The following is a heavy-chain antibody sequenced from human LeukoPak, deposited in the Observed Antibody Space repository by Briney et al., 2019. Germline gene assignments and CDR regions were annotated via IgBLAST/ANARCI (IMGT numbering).Heavy chain of an antibody. CDR2: IYYSGST. CDR1: GYSISSGYY. Sequence: SETLSLTCTVSGYSISSGYYWGWIRQPPGKGLEWIGSIYYSGSTYYNPSLKSRVTISVDTSKNQFSLKLSSVTAADTAVYYCARHLLTTVTTRFDYWGQGTLVTVSS. J-gene: IGHJ4*02. V-gene: IGHV4-38-2*02. CDR3: ARHLLTTVTTRFDY. D-gene: IGHD4-17*01.